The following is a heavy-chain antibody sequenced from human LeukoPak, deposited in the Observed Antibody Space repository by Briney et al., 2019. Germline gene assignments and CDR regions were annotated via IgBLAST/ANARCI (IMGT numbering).Heavy chain of an antibody. V-gene: IGHV1-18*04. Sequence: GASVKVSCKASGYTFTSYGISWVRQAPGQGLEWMGWISAYNGNTNYAQKLQGRVTMTTDTSTRTAYMELRSLRSDDTAVYYCARSAMVRGVIITFFDSWGQGTLVTVSS. CDR1: GYTFTSYG. CDR2: ISAYNGNT. J-gene: IGHJ4*02. D-gene: IGHD3-10*01. CDR3: ARSAMVRGVIITFFDS.